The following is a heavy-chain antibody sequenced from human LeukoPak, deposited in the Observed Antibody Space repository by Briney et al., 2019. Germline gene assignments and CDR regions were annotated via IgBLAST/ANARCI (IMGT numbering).Heavy chain of an antibody. CDR1: GFTFNNYA. CDR2: ISDSGGYT. D-gene: IGHD6-19*01. J-gene: IGHJ4*02. CDR3: ARVRAVAGPYYLDY. Sequence: PGGSLRLSCAASGFTFNNYAMSWVRQAPEKGLEWVSAISDSGGYTYYADSVKGRFTISRDNSKNTLYLQMNSLRAEDTAVYYCARVRAVAGPYYLDYWGQGTLVTVSS. V-gene: IGHV3-23*01.